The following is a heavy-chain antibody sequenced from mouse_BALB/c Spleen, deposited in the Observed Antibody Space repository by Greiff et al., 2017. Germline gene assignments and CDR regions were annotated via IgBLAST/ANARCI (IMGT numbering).Heavy chain of an antibody. CDR1: GYTFTSYW. CDR2: IDPSDSYT. Sequence: QVQLQQPGAELVKPGASVKMSCKASGYTFTSYWMHWVKQRPGQGLEWIGVIDPSDSYTSYNQKFKGKATLTVDTSSSTAYMQLSSLTSEDSAVYYCTSPHSTVVAPFDYWGQGTTRTVSS. D-gene: IGHD1-1*01. CDR3: TSPHSTVVAPFDY. J-gene: IGHJ2*01. V-gene: IGHV1S127*01.